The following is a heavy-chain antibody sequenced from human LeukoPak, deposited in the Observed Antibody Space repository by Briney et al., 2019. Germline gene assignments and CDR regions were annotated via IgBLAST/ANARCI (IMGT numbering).Heavy chain of an antibody. D-gene: IGHD2-15*01. CDR2: IYYSGST. V-gene: IGHV4-59*01. J-gene: IGHJ4*02. CDR3: ARRVVGGFDY. CDR1: GGSIGSYY. Sequence: SETLSLTCTVSGGSIGSYYWTWIRQPPGKRLEWIGYIYYSGSTNYNPSLKSRVTISVDTSKNQFSLKLSSVTAAGTAVYYCARRVVGGFDYWGQGTLVTVSS.